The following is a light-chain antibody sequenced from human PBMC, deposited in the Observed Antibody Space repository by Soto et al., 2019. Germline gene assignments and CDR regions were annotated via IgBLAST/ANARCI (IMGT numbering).Light chain of an antibody. CDR2: KAS. CDR3: QHYNSYSEA. V-gene: IGKV1-5*03. CDR1: QTISSW. Sequence: EMQMAQSPSGMCRFVVASLNVTGRASQTISSWLAWYQQKPGKAPKLLIYKASTLKSGVPSRFSGSGSGTEFTLNISSLQPDDFATYYCQHYNSYSEAVGQGTKVDI. J-gene: IGKJ1*01.